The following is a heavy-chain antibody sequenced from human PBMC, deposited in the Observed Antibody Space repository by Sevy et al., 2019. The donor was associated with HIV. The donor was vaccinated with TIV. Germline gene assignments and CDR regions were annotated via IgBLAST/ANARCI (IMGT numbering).Heavy chain of an antibody. CDR1: GFTFSSYS. V-gene: IGHV3-21*01. D-gene: IGHD6-19*01. J-gene: IGHJ5*02. CDR2: ISSSSSYI. CDR3: VRGIAVAGIRCFDP. Sequence: GGSLRLSCAASGFTFSSYSMNWVRQAPGKGLEWVSSISSSSSYIYYADSVKGRFTISRDNAKNSLYLQMNSLRAEDTAVYYCVRGIAVAGIRCFDPWGQGTLVTVSS.